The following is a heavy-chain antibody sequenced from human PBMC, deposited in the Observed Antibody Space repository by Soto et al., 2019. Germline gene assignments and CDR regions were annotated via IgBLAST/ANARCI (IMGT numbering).Heavy chain of an antibody. V-gene: IGHV1-69*13. Sequence: APVKVSCNASGGTFGSYAISWVRQAPGQGLEWMGGIIPIFGTANYAQKFQGRVTITADESTSTAYMELSSLRSEDTAVEYCARDTMVRGANKRNYYYYGMEVWG. CDR1: GGTFGSYA. D-gene: IGHD3-10*01. J-gene: IGHJ6*02. CDR3: ARDTMVRGANKRNYYYYGMEV. CDR2: IIPIFGTA.